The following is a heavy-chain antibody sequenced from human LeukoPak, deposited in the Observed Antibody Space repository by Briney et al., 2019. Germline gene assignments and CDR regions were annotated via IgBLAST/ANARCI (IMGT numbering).Heavy chain of an antibody. D-gene: IGHD3-22*01. CDR1: GGTFSIYA. Sequence: ASVKVSCKASGGTFSIYAISWVRQAPGQGLEWMGGIIPIFGTANYAQKFQGRVTITADESTSTAYMELSSLRSEDTAVYYCARSDGHYDSSGSVGGFDYWGQGTLVTVSS. V-gene: IGHV1-69*13. CDR2: IIPIFGTA. J-gene: IGHJ4*02. CDR3: ARSDGHYDSSGSVGGFDY.